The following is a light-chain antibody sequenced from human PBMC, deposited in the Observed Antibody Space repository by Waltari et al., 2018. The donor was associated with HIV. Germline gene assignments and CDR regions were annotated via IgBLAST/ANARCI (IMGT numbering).Light chain of an antibody. CDR3: QQYGSSPPT. CDR1: DSVKSKY. J-gene: IGKJ4*01. Sequence: EIVLTQSPGTLSLSPGESGTLSCRAIDSVKSKYLDWYQQRRGQAPRLLIYGASSRATGIPDRFSGSGSGTDFTLTINRLESEEFAVYFCQQYGSSPPTFGGGTRVEIK. V-gene: IGKV3-20*01. CDR2: GAS.